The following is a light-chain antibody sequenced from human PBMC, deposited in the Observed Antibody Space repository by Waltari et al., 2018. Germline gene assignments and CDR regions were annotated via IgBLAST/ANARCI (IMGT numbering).Light chain of an antibody. Sequence: QSVLTQPPSASGTPGQRVTISCSGSSSNIGSNTVNWYQQLPGTAPKLLIYSINQRPSGVPDRFSGSKSDTSASLAISGLQSEEEADYYCTTWDDSLNGRVFGGGTKLTVL. CDR1: SSNIGSNT. CDR2: SIN. V-gene: IGLV1-44*01. J-gene: IGLJ3*02. CDR3: TTWDDSLNGRV.